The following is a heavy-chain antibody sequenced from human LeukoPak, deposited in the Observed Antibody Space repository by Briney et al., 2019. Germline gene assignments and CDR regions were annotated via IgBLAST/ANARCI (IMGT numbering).Heavy chain of an antibody. D-gene: IGHD3-22*01. J-gene: IGHJ4*02. CDR3: AREALSNYYDSSGYASFDY. V-gene: IGHV1-2*04. CDR1: GYTLTELS. CDR2: INPNSGGT. Sequence: GASVKVSCKVSGYTLTELSMHWVRQAPGQGLEWMGWINPNSGGTNYAQKFQGWVTMTRDTSISTAYMELSRLRSDDTAVYYCAREALSNYYDSSGYASFDYWGQGTLVTVSS.